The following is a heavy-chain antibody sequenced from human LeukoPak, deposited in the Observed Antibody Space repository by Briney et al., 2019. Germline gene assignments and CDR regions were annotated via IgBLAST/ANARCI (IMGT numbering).Heavy chain of an antibody. CDR2: IYHSGST. J-gene: IGHJ4*02. CDR3: ARGSYCSGGTCMFDY. Sequence: SETLSLTCTGSGGSNSTYYWNWLRQPPGKGLEWIGHIYHSGSTNYNPSLKSRVTISVDTSKNEFSLKLSSVTAADTAVYFCARGSYCSGGTCMFDYWGQGTLVTVSS. V-gene: IGHV4-59*01. D-gene: IGHD2-15*01. CDR1: GGSNSTYY.